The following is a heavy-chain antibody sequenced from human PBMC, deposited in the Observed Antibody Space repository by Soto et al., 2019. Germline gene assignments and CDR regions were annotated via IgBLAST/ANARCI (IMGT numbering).Heavy chain of an antibody. CDR2: IYSGGST. D-gene: IGHD3-16*01. CDR3: ARDPWAADY. Sequence: EVQLVESGGGLVQPGGSLRLSCAASGFTVSTKYMSWVSQAPGKGLEWVSVIYSGGSTFYADSVRGRFTISRDNSKNTVDLQMNSLRAEDTAVYDCARDPWAADYWVEGPLITVS. CDR1: GFTVSTKY. V-gene: IGHV3-66*01. J-gene: IGHJ4*02.